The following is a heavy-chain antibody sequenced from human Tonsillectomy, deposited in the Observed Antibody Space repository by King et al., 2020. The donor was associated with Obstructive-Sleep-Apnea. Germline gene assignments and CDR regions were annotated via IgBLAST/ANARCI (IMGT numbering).Heavy chain of an antibody. V-gene: IGHV3-23*04. CDR2: IIGSVGRT. Sequence: VQRVESGGGLVQPGGSLRLSCAASGFTFSSYAMSWVRHAPGKGLEGVSAIIGSVGRTYYADSVKGRFTISRDNSKNTLYLQMNSLRAEDTAVYYCAKGLGVTGWFDPWGQGTLVTVSS. CDR3: AKGLGVTGWFDP. J-gene: IGHJ5*02. D-gene: IGHD2-21*02. CDR1: GFTFSSYA.